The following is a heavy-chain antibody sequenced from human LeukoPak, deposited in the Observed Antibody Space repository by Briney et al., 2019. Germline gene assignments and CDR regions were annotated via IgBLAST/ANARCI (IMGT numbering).Heavy chain of an antibody. Sequence: SETLSLTCTVSGGSINSGGYFWTWIRQHPVKGLECIGYIYYTGSTYYIPSLTSRVSLSIDTSNNQFSLKLSSVTAADTAMHYCARKVDQYYYYMAVWGKGTAVTVSS. CDR1: GGSINSGGYF. CDR2: IYYTGST. CDR3: ARKVDQYYYYMAV. V-gene: IGHV4-31*03. D-gene: IGHD2-2*01. J-gene: IGHJ6*03.